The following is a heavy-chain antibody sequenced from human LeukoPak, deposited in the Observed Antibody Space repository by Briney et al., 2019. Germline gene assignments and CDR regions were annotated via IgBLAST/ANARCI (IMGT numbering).Heavy chain of an antibody. Sequence: PGGPLGLPVAASGLPFISNSRHGFGQPQGKGLGGVAVIYYDGSNKYYADSVKGRFTISRDNSKNTLYLQMNSLRAEDTAVYYCAKDPYCSGGSCYSWVDYWGQGTLVTVSS. D-gene: IGHD2-15*01. CDR1: GLPFISNS. CDR2: IYYDGSNK. V-gene: IGHV3-30*18. J-gene: IGHJ4*02. CDR3: AKDPYCSGGSCYSWVDY.